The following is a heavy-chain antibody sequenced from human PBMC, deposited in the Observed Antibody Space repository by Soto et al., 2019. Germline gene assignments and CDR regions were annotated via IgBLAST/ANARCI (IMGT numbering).Heavy chain of an antibody. CDR2: TCRYGREL. D-gene: IGHD1-1*01. Sequence: GSLRLSCAASGFTFSTYCMHWVRHTPGTGLVWVSRTCRYGRELYYADSVKGRFTISRDDAKNTLYLQMDSLRVEDTGIYYCVRGTTAWRGMDYWGQGARVTSPQ. CDR1: GFTFSTYC. V-gene: IGHV3-74*01. CDR3: VRGTTAWRGMDY. J-gene: IGHJ4*02.